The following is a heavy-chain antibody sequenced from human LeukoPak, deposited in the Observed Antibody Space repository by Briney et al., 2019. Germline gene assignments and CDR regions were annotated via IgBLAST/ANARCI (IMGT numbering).Heavy chain of an antibody. Sequence: GGSLRLSCAASGFTFSSYAMHWVRQAPGKGLEWVAVISYDGSNKYYADSVKGRFTISRDNSKNTLYLQMNSLRAEDTAVYYCARDPAWHDYGDSNYFDYWGQGTLVTVSS. CDR2: ISYDGSNK. V-gene: IGHV3-30*04. CDR3: ARDPAWHDYGDSNYFDY. J-gene: IGHJ4*02. CDR1: GFTFSSYA. D-gene: IGHD4-17*01.